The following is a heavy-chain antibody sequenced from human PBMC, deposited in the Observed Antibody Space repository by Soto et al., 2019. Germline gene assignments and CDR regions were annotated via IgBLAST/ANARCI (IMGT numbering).Heavy chain of an antibody. J-gene: IGHJ6*02. D-gene: IGHD2-2*01. CDR2: IYPGDSDT. V-gene: IGHV5-51*01. Sequence: GESLKISCKGSGYSFTSYWIGWVRQMPGKGLEWTGIIYPGDSDTRYSPSFQGQVTISADKSISTAYLQWSSLKASDTAMYYCARHLGYCSSTSCRLNYYGMDVWGQGTTVTVSS. CDR3: ARHLGYCSSTSCRLNYYGMDV. CDR1: GYSFTSYW.